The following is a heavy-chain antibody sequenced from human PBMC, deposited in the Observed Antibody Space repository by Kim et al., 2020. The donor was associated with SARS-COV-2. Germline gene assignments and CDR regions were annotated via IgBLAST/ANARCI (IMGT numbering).Heavy chain of an antibody. V-gene: IGHV3-23*01. CDR2: ISGSGGST. Sequence: GGSLRLSCAASGFTFSSYAMSWVRKAPGKGLEWVSAISGSGGSTYYADTVTGRFTISRDNSKNTMYLKMNSLRAEETAAYYCAKRVTPAIGYWYFDLWGR. CDR3: AKRVTPAIGYWYFDL. J-gene: IGHJ2*01. CDR1: GFTFSSYA.